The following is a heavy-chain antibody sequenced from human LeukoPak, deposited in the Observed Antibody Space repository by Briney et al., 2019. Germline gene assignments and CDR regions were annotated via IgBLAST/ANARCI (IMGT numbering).Heavy chain of an antibody. Sequence: GGSLRLSCAASGFTFSSYWMSWVRQAPGKGLEWVANIKQDGSEKYYVDSVKGRFTISRDNAKNSLYLQMNSLRAEDTAVYYCARDLEAGSGSSKASYAFDIWGQGTMVTVSS. D-gene: IGHD1-26*01. CDR2: IKQDGSEK. CDR3: ARDLEAGSGSSKASYAFDI. CDR1: GFTFSSYW. J-gene: IGHJ3*02. V-gene: IGHV3-7*01.